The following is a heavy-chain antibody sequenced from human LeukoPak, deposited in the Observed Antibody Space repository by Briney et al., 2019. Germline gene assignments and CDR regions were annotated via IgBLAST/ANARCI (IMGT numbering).Heavy chain of an antibody. Sequence: PGESLRLSCAASGFTFSAYGMSWVRQAPGEGLEWVSHISDTVRDTWYANSVKGRFIISRDNSRDTVYLQMSSLRPEDTALYFCAKDNYGGIFASWGQGTLVTVSS. CDR2: ISDTVRDT. CDR3: AKDNYGGIFAS. CDR1: GFTFSAYG. V-gene: IGHV3-23*01. D-gene: IGHD4-17*01. J-gene: IGHJ4*02.